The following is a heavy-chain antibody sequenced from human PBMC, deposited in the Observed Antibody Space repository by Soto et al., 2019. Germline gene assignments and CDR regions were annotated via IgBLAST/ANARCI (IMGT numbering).Heavy chain of an antibody. CDR2: IYYSGST. V-gene: IGHV4-31*03. CDR3: ARVGGYCSSTSCYFFDY. Sequence: QVQLQESGPGLVKPSQTLSLTCTVSGGSISSGGYYWSWIRQHPGKGLEWIGYIYYSGSTYYNPSLKSRVTISADTSQNQSSLKLSSVTAADTAVYYCARVGGYCSSTSCYFFDYWGQGTLVTVSS. CDR1: GGSISSGGYY. D-gene: IGHD2-2*01. J-gene: IGHJ4*02.